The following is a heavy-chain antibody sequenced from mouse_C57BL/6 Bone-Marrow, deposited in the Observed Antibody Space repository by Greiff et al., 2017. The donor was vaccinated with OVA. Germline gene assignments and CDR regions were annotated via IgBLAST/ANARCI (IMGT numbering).Heavy chain of an antibody. V-gene: IGHV1-55*01. CDR3: AREFHYYGSLAY. D-gene: IGHD1-1*01. CDR1: GYTFTSYW. Sequence: VQLQQPGAELVKPGASVKMSCKASGYTFTSYWITWVKQRPGQGLEWIGDIYPGSGSTNYNEKFKSKATLTVDTSSSTAYMQLSSLTSEDSAVYYGAREFHYYGSLAYWGQGTLVTVSA. CDR2: IYPGSGST. J-gene: IGHJ3*01.